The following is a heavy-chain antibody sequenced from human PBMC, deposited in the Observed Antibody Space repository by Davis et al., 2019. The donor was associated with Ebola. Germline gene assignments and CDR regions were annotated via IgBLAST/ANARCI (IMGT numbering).Heavy chain of an antibody. CDR2: IGDSGGST. D-gene: IGHD3-22*01. CDR3: AKSANSKYSSSADYSPGMAV. J-gene: IGHJ6*02. CDR1: GFTFSSYA. V-gene: IGHV3-23*01. Sequence: GESLKIFCAASGFTFSSYAMSWVRQAPGKGLEWVSGIGDSGGSTYYADSVKGRFSISRDNSRNTLYLQMSGLRAEDTAVYYCAKSANSKYSSSADYSPGMAVWAKGPRSPSP.